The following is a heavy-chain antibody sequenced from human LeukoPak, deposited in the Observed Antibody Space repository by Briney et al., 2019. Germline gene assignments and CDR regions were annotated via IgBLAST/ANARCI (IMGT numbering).Heavy chain of an antibody. CDR2: ISGDGGST. V-gene: IGHV3-43*02. Sequence: GGSXXLSCAASGFTFDDYDMHWVRQAPGKGLEWVSLISGDGGSTYYADSVKGRFTISRDKSKNSLYLQMNSLRTEDTALYYCAKVSGSYPHYFDYWGQGTLVTVSS. D-gene: IGHD1-26*01. J-gene: IGHJ4*02. CDR3: AKVSGSYPHYFDY. CDR1: GFTFDDYD.